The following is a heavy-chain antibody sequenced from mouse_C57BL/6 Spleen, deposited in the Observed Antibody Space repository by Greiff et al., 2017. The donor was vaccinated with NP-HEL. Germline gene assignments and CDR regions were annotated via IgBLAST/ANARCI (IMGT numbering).Heavy chain of an antibody. CDR2: INPDSSTI. V-gene: IGHV4-1*01. J-gene: IGHJ4*01. CDR3: ARGIYYYGSSTYYAMDY. D-gene: IGHD1-1*01. CDR1: GIDFSRYW. Sequence: EVQLQQSGGGLVQPGGSLKLSCAASGIDFSRYWMSWVRRAPGKGLEWIGEINPDSSTINYAPSLKDKFIISRDNAKNTLYLQMSKVRSEDTALYYCARGIYYYGSSTYYAMDYWGQGTSVTVSS.